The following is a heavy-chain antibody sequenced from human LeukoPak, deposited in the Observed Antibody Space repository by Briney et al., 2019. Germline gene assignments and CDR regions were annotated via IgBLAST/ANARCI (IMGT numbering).Heavy chain of an antibody. D-gene: IGHD3-3*01. V-gene: IGHV4-34*01. J-gene: IGHJ5*02. CDR1: GGSFSGYY. Sequence: PSETLSLTCAVYGGSFSGYYWSWIRQPPGKGLEWIGEINHSGSTNYNPSLKSRVTISVDTSKNQFSLKLSSVTAADTAVYYCARDRFLEWLSGGWFDPWGQGTLVTVSS. CDR2: INHSGST. CDR3: ARDRFLEWLSGGWFDP.